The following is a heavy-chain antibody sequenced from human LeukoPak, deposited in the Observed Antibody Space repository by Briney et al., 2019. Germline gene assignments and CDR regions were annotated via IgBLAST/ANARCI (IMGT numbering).Heavy chain of an antibody. J-gene: IGHJ4*02. CDR2: IYNSGSS. CDR3: ARGYSSSSEPFDY. Sequence: SETLSLTCTVSGGSISSSTYYWGWIRQPPGKGLEWIGSIYNSGSSYYNPSLKSRVTISVDTSKNQFSLKLSSVTAADTAVYYCARGYSSSSEPFDYWGQGTLVTVSS. CDR1: GGSISSSTYY. V-gene: IGHV4-39*07. D-gene: IGHD6-6*01.